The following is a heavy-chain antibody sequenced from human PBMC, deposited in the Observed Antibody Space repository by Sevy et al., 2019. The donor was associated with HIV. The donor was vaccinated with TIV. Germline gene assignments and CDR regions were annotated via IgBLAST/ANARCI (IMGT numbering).Heavy chain of an antibody. CDR2: IYPGDSDT. D-gene: IGHD2-2*01. V-gene: IGHV5-51*01. J-gene: IGHJ6*02. CDR3: ARHMVVPAGMPAWYYGMDV. Sequence: GESLKISCKGSGYSFTSYWIGWVRQMPGKCLEWMGIIYPGDSDTRYSPSFQGQVTISADKSISTAYLQWSSLKASETAMYYCARHMVVPAGMPAWYYGMDVWGQGTTVTVSS. CDR1: GYSFTSYW.